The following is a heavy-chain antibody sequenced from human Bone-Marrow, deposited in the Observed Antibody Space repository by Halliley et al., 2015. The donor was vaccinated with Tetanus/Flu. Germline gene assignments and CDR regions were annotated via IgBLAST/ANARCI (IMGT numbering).Heavy chain of an antibody. CDR2: ITSGGDVI. CDR1: GFTFSDSA. Sequence: SLRLSCAASGFTFSDSAMNWVRQAPGKGLEWLSYITSGGDVIYYADSVEGRFTVSRDNAKKSLYLQMNSLRAEDTAIYFCARVAAATITPYFASWGQGTLVTVSS. CDR3: ARVAAATITPYFAS. J-gene: IGHJ4*02. V-gene: IGHV3-48*03. D-gene: IGHD6-25*01.